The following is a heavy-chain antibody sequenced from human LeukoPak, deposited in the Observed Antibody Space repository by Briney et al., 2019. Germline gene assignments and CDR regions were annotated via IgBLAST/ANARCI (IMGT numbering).Heavy chain of an antibody. V-gene: IGHV1-69*01. CDR2: IIPIFGTA. D-gene: IGHD1-26*01. J-gene: IGHJ5*02. CDR1: GGTFSSYA. CDR3: ARARRWGGSYENWFDP. Sequence: SVKVSCKASGGTFSSYAISWVRQAPGQGLEWMGGIIPIFGTANYPQKFQGRVTSTAEESTSTAYMELSSLRSEDTAVYYCARARRWGGSYENWFDPWGQGTLVTVSS.